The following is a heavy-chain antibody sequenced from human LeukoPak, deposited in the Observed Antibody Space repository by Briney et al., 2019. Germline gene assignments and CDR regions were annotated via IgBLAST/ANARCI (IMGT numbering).Heavy chain of an antibody. J-gene: IGHJ4*02. CDR3: ARDSQYYYDSSGYYLFDY. D-gene: IGHD3-22*01. CDR1: GYTFTGYY. Sequence: ASVKVSCKASGYTFTGYYMHWVRQAPGQGREWMGRINPNSGGTNYAQKFQGRVTMTRDTSISTAYMELSRLRSDDTAVYYCARDSQYYYDSSGYYLFDYWGQGTLVTVSS. V-gene: IGHV1-2*06. CDR2: INPNSGGT.